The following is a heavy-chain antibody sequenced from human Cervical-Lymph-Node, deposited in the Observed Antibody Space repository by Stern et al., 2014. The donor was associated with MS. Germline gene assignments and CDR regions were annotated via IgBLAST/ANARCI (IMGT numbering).Heavy chain of an antibody. CDR3: ARGQAAHFDG. D-gene: IGHD3-9*01. J-gene: IGHJ4*02. CDR2: IIPMFGKA. V-gene: IGHV1-69*01. Sequence: QVQLVQSGPAMKKPGSSVKISCKASGDTFSSYAFSWVRQGPGQGLEWMGLIIPMFGKADYAQKFQGRVTITAEESTRTAYMELSSLRSEDTAIYYCARGQAAHFDGWGQGTLVTVSS. CDR1: GDTFSSYA.